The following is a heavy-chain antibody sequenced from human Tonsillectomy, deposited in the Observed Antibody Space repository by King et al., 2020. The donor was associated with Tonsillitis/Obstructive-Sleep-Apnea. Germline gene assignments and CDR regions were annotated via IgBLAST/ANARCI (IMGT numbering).Heavy chain of an antibody. D-gene: IGHD2-2*01. CDR1: GVSLSTSGVG. CDR3: AHRRREYCSSTTCKGGAFDI. J-gene: IGHJ3*02. Sequence: TLKESGPTLVKPTQTLTLTCTFSGVSLSTSGVGVGWIRQPPGKALEWLALIYWDDDKHYSPSLKSQLTITKDTSKNQGVLTMTNMDPVDTATYFCAHRRREYCSSTTCKGGAFDIWGQGTMVTVSS. V-gene: IGHV2-5*02. CDR2: IYWDDDK.